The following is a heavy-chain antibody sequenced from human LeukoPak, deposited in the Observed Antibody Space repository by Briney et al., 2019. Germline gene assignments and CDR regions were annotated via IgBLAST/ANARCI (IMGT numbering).Heavy chain of an antibody. CDR3: VRDPLATGDSGPYCYFDL. Sequence: GGSLRLSCAASGFTFSSYTMNWVRQAPGTGLEWVSSVNSDSSYIYYADSVNGRFTISRDNAKNSLYLQMNSLRAEDTAVYYRVRDPLATGDSGPYCYFDLWGRGALVTVSS. J-gene: IGHJ2*01. V-gene: IGHV3-21*01. CDR2: VNSDSSYI. CDR1: GFTFSSYT. D-gene: IGHD7-27*01.